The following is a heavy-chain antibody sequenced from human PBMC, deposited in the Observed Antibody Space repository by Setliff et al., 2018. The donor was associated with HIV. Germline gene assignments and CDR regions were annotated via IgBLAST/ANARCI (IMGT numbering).Heavy chain of an antibody. D-gene: IGHD2-2*02. V-gene: IGHV3-7*01. CDR1: GFTLSSSW. J-gene: IGHJ4*02. CDR2: MNQDGSEK. CDR3: TKGHYTTSG. Sequence: GGSLRLSCAASGFTLSSSWMNWVRQAPGKGLEWVANMNQDGSEKNYVDSVKGRFTISRDNAKNSLYLQMNSLRVEDTAVYYCTKGHYTTSGWGQGTLVTVSS.